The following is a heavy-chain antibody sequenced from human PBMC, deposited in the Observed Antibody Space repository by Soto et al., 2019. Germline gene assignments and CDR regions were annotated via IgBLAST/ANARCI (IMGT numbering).Heavy chain of an antibody. CDR1: GGSISSSSYY. V-gene: IGHV4-39*01. J-gene: IGHJ5*02. Sequence: SETLSLTGTVSGGSISSSSYYWGWIRQPPGKGLEWIGSIYYSGSTYYNPSLKSRVTISVDTSKNQFSLKLSSVTAADTAVYYCARQRGYSYGLFWFDPWGQGTLVTVSS. D-gene: IGHD5-18*01. CDR3: ARQRGYSYGLFWFDP. CDR2: IYYSGST.